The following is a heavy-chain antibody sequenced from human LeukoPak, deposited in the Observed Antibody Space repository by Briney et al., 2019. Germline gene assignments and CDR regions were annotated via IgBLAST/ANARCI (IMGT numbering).Heavy chain of an antibody. J-gene: IGHJ4*02. CDR2: ITPDGGGA. Sequence: PGGSLRLSCAASGFTFSNFWMHWVRQAPGKGLVWVSRITPDGGGADYMDSVKGRFTISRDNAKNTVYLQMNSLGADDMAVYYCARGVDWTTINELNYWGQGTLATVSS. CDR1: GFTFSNFW. V-gene: IGHV3-74*01. CDR3: ARGVDWTTINELNY. D-gene: IGHD3-10*01.